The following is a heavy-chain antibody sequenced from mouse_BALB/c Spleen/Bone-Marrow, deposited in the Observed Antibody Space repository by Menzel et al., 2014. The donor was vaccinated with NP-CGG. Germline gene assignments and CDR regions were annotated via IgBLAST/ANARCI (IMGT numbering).Heavy chain of an antibody. V-gene: IGHV2-2*02. Sequence: VKLVESGPGLVQPSQSLSITCTVSGFSLTSYGVHWVRRSPGKGLEWLGVIWSGGSTDYSAAFISRLSISKDNSKSQVFFKMNSLQANDTAIYYCARNYDYDFDYWGQGTTLTVSS. J-gene: IGHJ2*01. CDR3: ARNYDYDFDY. D-gene: IGHD2-4*01. CDR2: IWSGGST. CDR1: GFSLTSYG.